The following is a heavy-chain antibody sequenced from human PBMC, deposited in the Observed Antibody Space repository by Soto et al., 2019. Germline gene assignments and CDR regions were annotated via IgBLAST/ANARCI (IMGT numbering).Heavy chain of an antibody. CDR3: ARGRDYLGGDFDY. Sequence: QVQLVESGGGVVQPGRSLRLSCTASGFTFSNYGMHWVRQAPGKGLKWVAVISYDGRNKYYADSVKGRFTISRDNSKNTLYLQMNSLRAENTAVYYCARGRDYLGGDFDYWGKGTLVTVSS. D-gene: IGHD3-16*01. V-gene: IGHV3-30*04. J-gene: IGHJ4*02. CDR2: ISYDGRNK. CDR1: GFTFSNYG.